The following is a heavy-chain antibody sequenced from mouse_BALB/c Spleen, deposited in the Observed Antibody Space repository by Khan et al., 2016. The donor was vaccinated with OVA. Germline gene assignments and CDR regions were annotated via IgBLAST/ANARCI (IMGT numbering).Heavy chain of an antibody. D-gene: IGHD1-1*01. CDR1: GYSITSDYA. CDR2: ISYSGNT. CDR3: SRVYGGGIDY. J-gene: IGHJ2*01. V-gene: IGHV3-2*02. Sequence: QLEESGPGLVKPSQSLSLTCTVTGYSITSDYAWNWIRQFPGNKLEWMGYISYSGNTKYNPSLKSRISITRDTSKNQFFLQLNSVTIEDTATSYCSRVYGGGIDYWGQGTTLTVSS.